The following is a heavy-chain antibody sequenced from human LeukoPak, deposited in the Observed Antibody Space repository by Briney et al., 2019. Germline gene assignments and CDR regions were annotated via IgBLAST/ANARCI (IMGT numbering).Heavy chain of an antibody. D-gene: IGHD3-9*01. J-gene: IGHJ4*02. V-gene: IGHV3-21*01. CDR3: ARGPDYDILTGQFDY. CDR1: GFTFSRYS. CDR2: ISRSSTYI. Sequence: PVGSLRLSCATSGFTFSRYSMNWVRQAPGKGLEWVSSISRSSTYIYYADSVKGRFTISRDNAKNSLYLQMNSLRAEDTAVYYCARGPDYDILTGQFDYWGQGTLVTVSS.